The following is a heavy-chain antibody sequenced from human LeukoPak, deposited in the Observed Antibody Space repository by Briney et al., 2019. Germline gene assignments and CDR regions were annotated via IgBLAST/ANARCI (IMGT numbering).Heavy chain of an antibody. Sequence: GASVKVSCKASGGTFDRYGFTWVRQAPGQGLEWMGGIIPFLGTPNYAQKFQGRVTITTDESTSTACMEVSSPTSEDSAVYYCATTGHLVPDYYYMDVWGLGTTVTVSS. V-gene: IGHV1-69*05. CDR3: ATTGHLVPDYYYMDV. J-gene: IGHJ6*03. D-gene: IGHD6-6*01. CDR2: IIPFLGTP. CDR1: GGTFDRYG.